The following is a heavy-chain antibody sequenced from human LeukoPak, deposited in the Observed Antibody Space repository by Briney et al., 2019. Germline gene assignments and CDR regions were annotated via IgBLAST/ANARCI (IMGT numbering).Heavy chain of an antibody. J-gene: IGHJ6*02. CDR3: ARGGGTAGDYYYGMDV. V-gene: IGHV4-59*01. D-gene: IGHD2-15*01. Sequence: SETLSLTCTVSGGSISSYYWSWIRQPPGKGLEWIGYIYYSGSTNYNPSLKSRVTISVDTSKNRFSLKLSSVTAADTAVYYCARGGGTAGDYYYGMDVWGQGTTVTVSS. CDR1: GGSISSYY. CDR2: IYYSGST.